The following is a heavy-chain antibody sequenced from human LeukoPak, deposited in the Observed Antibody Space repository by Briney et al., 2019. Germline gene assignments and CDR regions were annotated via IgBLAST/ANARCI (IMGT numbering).Heavy chain of an antibody. CDR3: ASSRGSVVGATTFDY. Sequence: SETLSLTCAVYGGSFSGYYWSWIRQPPGKGLEWIGEINHSGSTNYNPSLKSRVTISVDTSKNQFSLKLSSVTAADTAVYYCASSRGSVVGATTFDYWGQGTLVTVSS. D-gene: IGHD1-26*01. V-gene: IGHV4-34*01. J-gene: IGHJ4*02. CDR1: GGSFSGYY. CDR2: INHSGST.